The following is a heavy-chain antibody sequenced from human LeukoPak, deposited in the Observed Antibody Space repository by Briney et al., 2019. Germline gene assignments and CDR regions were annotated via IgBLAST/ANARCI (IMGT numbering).Heavy chain of an antibody. J-gene: IGHJ4*02. CDR3: ARAYYYDSSGYFYSNFDY. D-gene: IGHD3-22*01. V-gene: IGHV3-30*02. Sequence: GGSLRLSCAASGFTFSSYDIHWVRQAPGKGLEWVAFIRYDGSNKYYADSVRGRFTISRDNSKNTLYLQMNSLRAEDTAVYYCARAYYYDSSGYFYSNFDYWGQGTLVTVSS. CDR2: IRYDGSNK. CDR1: GFTFSSYD.